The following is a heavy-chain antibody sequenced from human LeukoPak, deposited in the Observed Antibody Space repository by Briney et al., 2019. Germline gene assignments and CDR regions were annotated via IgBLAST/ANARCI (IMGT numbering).Heavy chain of an antibody. CDR2: IKEDESEK. J-gene: IGHJ4*02. Sequence: GGSLRLSCAASGFTFSTYWMTWVRQAPGKGLEWVANIKEDESEKYHVDSVKGRFNIFRDNAKNLLYLQMNSLRAEDTAVYYCARVHYYDSSAYRHFEDWGQGTLVTVSS. CDR1: GFTFSTYW. CDR3: ARVHYYDSSAYRHFED. D-gene: IGHD3-22*01. V-gene: IGHV3-7*01.